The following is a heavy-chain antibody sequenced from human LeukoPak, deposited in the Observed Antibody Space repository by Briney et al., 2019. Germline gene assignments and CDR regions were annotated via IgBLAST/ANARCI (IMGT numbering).Heavy chain of an antibody. CDR2: ISSSGSTI. Sequence: GGSLRLSCAASGFTFSSYEMNWVRQAPGKGLEWVSYISSSGSTIYYADSVKGRSTISRDNAKNSLYLQMNSLRAEDTAVYYCARVINYGSGSYYFDYWGQGTLVTVSS. CDR3: ARVINYGSGSYYFDY. D-gene: IGHD3-10*01. V-gene: IGHV3-48*03. J-gene: IGHJ4*02. CDR1: GFTFSSYE.